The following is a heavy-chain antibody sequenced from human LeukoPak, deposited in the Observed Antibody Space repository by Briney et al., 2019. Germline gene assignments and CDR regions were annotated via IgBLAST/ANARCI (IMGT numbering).Heavy chain of an antibody. V-gene: IGHV1-8*03. D-gene: IGHD6-19*01. CDR1: GYTFTSYG. Sequence: ASVKVSCKASGYTFTSYGISWVRQATGQGLEWMGWMNPNSGNTGYAQKFQGRVTITRYTSISTAYMELSSLRSEDTAVYYCARNVAGTGDFDYWGQGTLVTVSS. CDR2: MNPNSGNT. J-gene: IGHJ4*02. CDR3: ARNVAGTGDFDY.